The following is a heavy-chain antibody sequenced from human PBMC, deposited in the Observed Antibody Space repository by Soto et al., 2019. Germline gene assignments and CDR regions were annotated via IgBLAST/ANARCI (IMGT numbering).Heavy chain of an antibody. CDR1: GGSMSSYY. D-gene: IGHD3-3*01. CDR3: ARQSTKSGYYMGSLDP. J-gene: IGHJ5*02. CDR2: IYYSGIT. V-gene: IGHV4-59*08. Sequence: SETLSLTCTVSGGSMSSYYWNWIRQPPGKGLEWIGYIYYSGITKYNPSLKSRVTISADTSKNQFSLKLSSVTAADTAVYYCARQSTKSGYYMGSLDPWGQGTLVTVSS.